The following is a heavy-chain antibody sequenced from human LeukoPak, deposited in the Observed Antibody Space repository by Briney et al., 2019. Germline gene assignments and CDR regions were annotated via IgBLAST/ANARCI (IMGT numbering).Heavy chain of an antibody. Sequence: SSETLSLTCTVSGGSISSGSYYWSWIRQPAGKGLEWIGEINHSGSTNYNPSLKSRVTISVDTSKNQFSLKLSSVTAADTAVYYCARGERCSGGSCYPGWNYFDYWGQGTLVTVSS. V-gene: IGHV4-61*10. CDR1: GGSISSGSYY. CDR3: ARGERCSGGSCYPGWNYFDY. J-gene: IGHJ4*02. D-gene: IGHD2-15*01. CDR2: INHSGST.